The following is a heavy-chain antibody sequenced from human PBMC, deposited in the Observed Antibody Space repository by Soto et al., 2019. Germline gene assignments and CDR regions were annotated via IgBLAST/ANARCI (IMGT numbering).Heavy chain of an antibody. V-gene: IGHV4-59*12. J-gene: IGHJ5*02. D-gene: IGHD2-21*01. CDR3: ARVPAGFGYFDP. CDR2: IYYSGST. CDR1: GGSISSYY. Sequence: SETLSLTCTVSGGSISSYYWSWIRQPPGKGLEWIGYIYYSGSTNYNPSLKSRVTISVDTSKNQFSLKLSSVSAADTAVYYCARVPAGFGYFDPWGQGTRVTVSS.